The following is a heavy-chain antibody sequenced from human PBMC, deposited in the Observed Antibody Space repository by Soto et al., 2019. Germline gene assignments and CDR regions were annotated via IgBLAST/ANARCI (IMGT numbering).Heavy chain of an antibody. J-gene: IGHJ5*02. CDR1: GDTFTDSS. CDR3: ARDLGGYDLYGPDT. CDR2: INLNSGDT. D-gene: IGHD5-12*01. V-gene: IGHV1-2*02. Sequence: EASVKVSCKTSGDTFTDSSMHWVRQAPGQGLEWMGWINLNSGDTNYAEKFRGRVTMTRDTSIITAYMELTRLKSDDTAVYYCARDLGGYDLYGPDTWGQGTLVTVSS.